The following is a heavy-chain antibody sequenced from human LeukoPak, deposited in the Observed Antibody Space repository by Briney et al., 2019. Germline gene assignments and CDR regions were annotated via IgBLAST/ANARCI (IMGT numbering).Heavy chain of an antibody. D-gene: IGHD6-13*01. V-gene: IGHV4-4*07. CDR1: GGSIKTYY. CDR2: FYSSVST. Sequence: SETLSLTCAVSGGSIKTYYWSWIRQSAGTGLEWIGRFYSSVSTTYNPSLKSRVTMSVDTSNNLFFLNLTSVTAADTAVYFCVREKLYTSSWGFQHWGQGTLVSVSS. J-gene: IGHJ1*01. CDR3: VREKLYTSSWGFQH.